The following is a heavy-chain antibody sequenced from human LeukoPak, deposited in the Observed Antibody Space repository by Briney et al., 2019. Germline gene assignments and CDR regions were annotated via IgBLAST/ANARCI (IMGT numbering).Heavy chain of an antibody. Sequence: GGSLRLSCAASGFTFSNAWMSWVRQAPGKGLEWVGRIKSKTDGGTTDYAAPVKGRFTISRDDSKNTLYLQMNSLKTEDTAVYYCTTDWSGIVVVPAAMFDYWGQGTPVTVSS. J-gene: IGHJ4*02. CDR2: IKSKTDGGTT. CDR3: TTDWSGIVVVPAAMFDY. V-gene: IGHV3-15*01. D-gene: IGHD2-2*01. CDR1: GFTFSNAW.